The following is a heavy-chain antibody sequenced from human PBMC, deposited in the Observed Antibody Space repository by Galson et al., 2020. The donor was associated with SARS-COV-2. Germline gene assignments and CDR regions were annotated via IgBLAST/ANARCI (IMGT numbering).Heavy chain of an antibody. CDR3: GRSWGEYRSSAID. J-gene: IGHJ4*02. CDR1: GFTFDDCA. V-gene: IGHV3-9*01. D-gene: IGHD3-16*01. CDR2: ITWSGGNV. Sequence: GGSLRLSCAASGFTFDDCAMHWARQAPGRGLEWVSGITWSGGNVGYADSVKGRFTISRDNAKNSLYLQMNSLGAEDTALYYCGRSWGEYRSSAIDWGQGTLVTVSS.